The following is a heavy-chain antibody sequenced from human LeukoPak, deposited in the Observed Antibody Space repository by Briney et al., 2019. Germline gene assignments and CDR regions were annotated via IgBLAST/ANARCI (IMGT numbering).Heavy chain of an antibody. D-gene: IGHD6-13*01. Sequence: ASVKVSCKASGYTFTGYYMHWVRQAPGQGLEWMGWISAYNGNTNYVQKLQGRVTMTTDTSTSTAYMELRSLRSDDTAVYYCARDRLIAAAALFDYWGQGTLVTVSS. CDR2: ISAYNGNT. V-gene: IGHV1-18*04. J-gene: IGHJ4*02. CDR3: ARDRLIAAAALFDY. CDR1: GYTFTGYY.